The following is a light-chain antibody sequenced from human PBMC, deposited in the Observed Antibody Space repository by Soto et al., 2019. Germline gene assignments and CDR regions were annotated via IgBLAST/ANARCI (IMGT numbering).Light chain of an antibody. J-gene: IGKJ2*01. Sequence: EVVMTQSPATLSVSPGERATLSCRASQRIARNLAWYQQKPGQPPRLLIFGTSIRATGIPDRISGSGSGTDFSLTISRLEPEDFAVYYCQQYGNSVPFTFGQGTKLEIK. V-gene: IGKV3-20*01. CDR3: QQYGNSVPFT. CDR1: QRIARN. CDR2: GTS.